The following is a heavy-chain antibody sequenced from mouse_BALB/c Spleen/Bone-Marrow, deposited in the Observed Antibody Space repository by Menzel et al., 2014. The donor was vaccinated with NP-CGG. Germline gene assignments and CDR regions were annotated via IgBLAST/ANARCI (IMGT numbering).Heavy chain of an antibody. CDR1: GYTFTSYW. Sequence: VQLQESGAELAKPGASVKLSCKASGYTFTSYWMQWVKQRPGQVLEWIGEINPSNGRINYNEKFKSKATLTVDKSSSTAYMQLSSLTSEDSAVYYCARYWDAYWGQGTLVTVSA. D-gene: IGHD4-1*01. V-gene: IGHV1S81*02. CDR2: INPSNGRI. J-gene: IGHJ3*01. CDR3: ARYWDAY.